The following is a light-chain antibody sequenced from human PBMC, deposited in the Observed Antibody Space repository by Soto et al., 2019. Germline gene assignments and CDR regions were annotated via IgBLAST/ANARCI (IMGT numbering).Light chain of an antibody. CDR1: QSVSSN. CDR2: GAS. Sequence: EIVMTQSPATLSVSPGERATLSCRASQSVSSNLAWYQQKPGQAPRLLIYGASTRATGIPARFSGSGSGTEFTLTISSLQSEDFAVYYCQQYNSYSGFGQGTKVDIK. V-gene: IGKV3-15*01. CDR3: QQYNSYSG. J-gene: IGKJ1*01.